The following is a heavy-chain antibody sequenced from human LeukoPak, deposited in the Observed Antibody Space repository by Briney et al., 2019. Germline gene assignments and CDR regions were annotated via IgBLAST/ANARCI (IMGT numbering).Heavy chain of an antibody. D-gene: IGHD3-22*01. J-gene: IGHJ4*02. Sequence: SGTLSLTCAVSGGSISSSNWWSWVRQPPGKGLEWIGEIYHSGSTNYNPSLKSRVTISVDKSKNQFSLKLSSVTAADTAVYYCVRGPDHYYDSSGYLDYWGQGTLVTVSS. CDR2: IYHSGST. CDR3: VRGPDHYYDSSGYLDY. V-gene: IGHV4-4*02. CDR1: GGSISSSNW.